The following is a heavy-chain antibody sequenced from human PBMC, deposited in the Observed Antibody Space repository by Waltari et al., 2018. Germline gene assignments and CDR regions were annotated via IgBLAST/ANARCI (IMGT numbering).Heavy chain of an antibody. CDR3: AKDGVPTVTTFDY. J-gene: IGHJ4*02. V-gene: IGHV3-23*04. CDR1: GFTFSSYA. Sequence: EVQLVESGGGLVQPGGSLSLSCAASGFTFSSYAMSWVRQAPGKGREWVSASSGSGVMTDYADSVKCRFTISRDNSKNTRYLQMNSLRAEDTAVYYCAKDGVPTVTTFDYWGQGTLVTVSS. D-gene: IGHD4-17*01. CDR2: SSGSGVMT.